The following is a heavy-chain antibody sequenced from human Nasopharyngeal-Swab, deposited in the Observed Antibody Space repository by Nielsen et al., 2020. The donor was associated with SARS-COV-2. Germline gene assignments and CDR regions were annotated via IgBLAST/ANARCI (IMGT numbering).Heavy chain of an antibody. V-gene: IGHV4-39*01. Sequence: SETLSLTCIVSGGSTSDTNYYWTWIRQPPGEGLDWIGSISYGGNTFYNPSLKSRVTLSVDMSRNQFSLRLSSVTAADTAVYYCARHSRVATVVEVTLFDYWGQGTLVTISS. CDR2: ISYGGNT. J-gene: IGHJ4*02. D-gene: IGHD3-22*01. CDR3: ARHSRVATVVEVTLFDY. CDR1: GGSTSDTNYY.